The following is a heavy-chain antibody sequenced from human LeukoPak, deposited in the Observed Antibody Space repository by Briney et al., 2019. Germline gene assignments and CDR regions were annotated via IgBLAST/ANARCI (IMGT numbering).Heavy chain of an antibody. D-gene: IGHD2-2*01. V-gene: IGHV4-4*07. J-gene: IGHJ3*02. CDR3: ARDWDCSSTSCYSSAFDI. CDR2: IYTSGST. CDR1: GASLSSYY. Sequence: SETLSLTCTVSGASLSSYYWSWIRQPAGKGLEWIGRIYTSGSTNYNPSLKSRVTMSVDTSKNQFSLKLSSVTAADTAVYYCARDWDCSSTSCYSSAFDIWGQGTMVTVSS.